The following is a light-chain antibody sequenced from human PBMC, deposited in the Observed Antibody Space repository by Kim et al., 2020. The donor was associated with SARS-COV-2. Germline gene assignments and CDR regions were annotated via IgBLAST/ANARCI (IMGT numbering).Light chain of an antibody. CDR2: WAS. Sequence: RATLNCKSSQTVLNNSNNKNYLAWYQQKPGQAPKLLIYWASIRESGVSDRFSGSGSETDFTLTISSLQAEDVAVYYCQQYYSTPPSFGQGTKLEIK. V-gene: IGKV4-1*01. CDR3: QQYYSTPPS. CDR1: QTVLNNSNNKNY. J-gene: IGKJ2*03.